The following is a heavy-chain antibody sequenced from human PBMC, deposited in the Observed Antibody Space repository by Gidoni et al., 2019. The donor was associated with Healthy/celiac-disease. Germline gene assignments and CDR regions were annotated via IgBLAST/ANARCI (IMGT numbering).Heavy chain of an antibody. V-gene: IGHV4-59*01. Sequence: QVQLQESGPGLVKPSATLSLTCTVSGGSISSYYWSWIRQPPGKGLEWIGYIYYSGSTNYNPSLKSRVTISVDTSKNQFSLKLSSVTAADTAVYYCAREGRDGDFVDYWGQGTLVTVSS. CDR2: IYYSGST. CDR1: GGSISSYY. J-gene: IGHJ4*02. CDR3: AREGRDGDFVDY. D-gene: IGHD4-17*01.